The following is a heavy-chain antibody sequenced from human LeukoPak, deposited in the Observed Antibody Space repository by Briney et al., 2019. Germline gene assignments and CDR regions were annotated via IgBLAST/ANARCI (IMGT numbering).Heavy chain of an antibody. CDR1: GFTFSSYG. CDR2: IWYDGSNK. D-gene: IGHD5-24*01. V-gene: IGHV3-33*01. CDR3: ARDWRVATIDY. J-gene: IGHJ4*02. Sequence: GSLRLSCAASGFTFSSYGMHWVRQAPGKGLEWVAVIWYDGSNKYYADSVKGRFTISRDNSKNTLYLQMNSLRAEDTAVYYCARDWRVATIDYWGQGTLVTVSS.